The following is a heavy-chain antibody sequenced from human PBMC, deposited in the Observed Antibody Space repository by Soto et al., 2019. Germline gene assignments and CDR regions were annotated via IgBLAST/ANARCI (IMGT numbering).Heavy chain of an antibody. CDR3: ARDLSLIVVVPAAMPSDAFDI. J-gene: IGHJ3*02. V-gene: IGHV1-46*01. D-gene: IGHD2-2*01. Sequence: ASVKVSCKASGYTFTSYCMHWVRQAPGQGLEWMGIINPSGGSTSYAQKFQGRVTMTRDTSTSTVYMELSSLRSEDTAVYYCARDLSLIVVVPAAMPSDAFDIWGQGTMVTVSS. CDR2: INPSGGST. CDR1: GYTFTSYC.